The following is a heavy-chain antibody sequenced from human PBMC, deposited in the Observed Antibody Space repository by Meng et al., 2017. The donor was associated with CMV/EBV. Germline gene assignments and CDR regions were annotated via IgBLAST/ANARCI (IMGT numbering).Heavy chain of an antibody. V-gene: IGHV1-2*02. D-gene: IGHD1-26*01. J-gene: IGHJ4*02. CDR3: ARTPSYSGSQRPFDY. CDR2: INPNSGGT. CDR1: GYTFTGYY. Sequence: QGQVVQSGAEVKKPRASVKVSCQASGYTFTGYYMHWVRQAPGQGLEWMGWINPNSGGTNYAQKFQGRVTMTRDTSISTAYMELSRLRSDDTAVYYCARTPSYSGSQRPFDYWGQGTLVTVSS.